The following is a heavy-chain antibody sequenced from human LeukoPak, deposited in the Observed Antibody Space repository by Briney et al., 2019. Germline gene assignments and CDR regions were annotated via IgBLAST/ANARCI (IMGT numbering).Heavy chain of an antibody. D-gene: IGHD2-2*01. CDR2: IWYDGSNK. V-gene: IGHV3-33*01. CDR1: GFTFSSYG. J-gene: IGHJ6*02. CDR3: ARAGIVVVPAAQSTYGMDV. Sequence: GGSLRLSCAASGFTFSSYGMHWVRQAPGKGLEWVADIWYDGSNKYYADSVKGRFTISRDNSKNTLYLQMNSLRAEDTAVYYCARAGIVVVPAAQSTYGMDVWGQGTTVTVSS.